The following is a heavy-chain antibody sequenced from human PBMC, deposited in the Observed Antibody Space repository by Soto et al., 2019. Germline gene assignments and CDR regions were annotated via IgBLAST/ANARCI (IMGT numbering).Heavy chain of an antibody. D-gene: IGHD3-22*01. CDR1: GGSLSTYY. CDR2: IYRLGDT. J-gene: IGHJ5*02. V-gene: IGHV4-59*01. CDR3: ARGGGLRNYDGTGYYTNWIDP. Sequence: PAETLSLTCTVSGGSLSTYYWSWIRQPPGKGLEWIGYIYRLGDTEYNPSLKSRATLSVDTSKNQFSLELNSVTAADTAVYFCARGGGLRNYDGTGYYTNWIDPWGQGTLVTVSS.